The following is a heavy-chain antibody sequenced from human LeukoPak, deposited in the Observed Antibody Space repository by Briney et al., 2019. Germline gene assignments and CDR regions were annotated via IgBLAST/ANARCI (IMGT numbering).Heavy chain of an antibody. J-gene: IGHJ4*02. V-gene: IGHV1-69*13. CDR3: ARVGFGSGYFDY. Sequence: SVKVSCKASGGTFSSYAISWVRQAPGQGLEWMGGIIPIFGTADYAQKFQGRVTITADESTSTAYMELSSLRSEDTAVYYCARVGFGSGYFDYWGQGTLVTVSS. D-gene: IGHD2-15*01. CDR1: GGTFSSYA. CDR2: IIPIFGTA.